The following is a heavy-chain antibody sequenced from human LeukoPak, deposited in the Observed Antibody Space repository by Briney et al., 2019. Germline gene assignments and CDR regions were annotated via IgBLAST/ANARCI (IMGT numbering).Heavy chain of an antibody. J-gene: IGHJ3*02. Sequence: SETLSLTCTVSGGSISSYYWSWTRQPPGKGLEWIGSIYHSGSTYYNPSLKSRVTISVDTSKNQFSLKLSSVTAADTAVYYCARGFTGIAAVRDAFDIWGQGTMVTVSS. D-gene: IGHD6-13*01. CDR2: IYHSGST. CDR1: GGSISSYY. V-gene: IGHV4-38-2*02. CDR3: ARGFTGIAAVRDAFDI.